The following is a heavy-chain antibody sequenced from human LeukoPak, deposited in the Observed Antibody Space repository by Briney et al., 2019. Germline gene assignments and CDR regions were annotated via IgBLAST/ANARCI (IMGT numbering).Heavy chain of an antibody. CDR2: INPNSGNT. J-gene: IGHJ4*02. D-gene: IGHD6-19*01. V-gene: IGHV1-8*01. Sequence: ASVKVSCKASGYTFTSYDINWVRQATGQGLEWMGWINPNSGNTGYAQKFQGRVTMTRNTSISTAYMELSSLRSEDTAEYYCAREIGIAVAGTVYYFDHLGQGTLVTVSS. CDR3: AREIGIAVAGTVYYFDH. CDR1: GYTFTSYD.